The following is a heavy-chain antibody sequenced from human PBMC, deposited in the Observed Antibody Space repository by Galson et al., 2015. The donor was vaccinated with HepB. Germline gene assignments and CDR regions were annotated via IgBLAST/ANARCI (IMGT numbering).Heavy chain of an antibody. CDR1: GFTFSSYA. D-gene: IGHD6-19*01. CDR2: ISGSGGST. CDR3: AKGDQFWGYSSGFRFDY. Sequence: SLRLSCAASGFTFSSYAMSWVRQAPGKGLEWVSAISGSGGSTYHADSVKGRFTISRDNSKNTLYLQMNSLRAEDTAVYYCAKGDQFWGYSSGFRFDYWGQGTLVTVSS. V-gene: IGHV3-23*01. J-gene: IGHJ4*02.